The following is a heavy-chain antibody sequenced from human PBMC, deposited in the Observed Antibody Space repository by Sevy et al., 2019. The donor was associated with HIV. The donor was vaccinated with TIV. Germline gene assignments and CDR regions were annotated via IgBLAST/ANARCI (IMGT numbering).Heavy chain of an antibody. CDR3: AKPLFGLGSGSPYYYYGMDV. V-gene: IGHV3-15*01. D-gene: IGHD3-10*01. Sequence: GGSLRLSCAASGSTFSKAWMTWVRQAPGRGLEWVGRIKSKTDGGTIDYAAPVKGRFTISRDDSKNTLYLQMNSLKTEDTAVYYCAKPLFGLGSGSPYYYYGMDVWGQGTTVTVSS. CDR2: IKSKTDGGTI. CDR1: GSTFSKAW. J-gene: IGHJ6*02.